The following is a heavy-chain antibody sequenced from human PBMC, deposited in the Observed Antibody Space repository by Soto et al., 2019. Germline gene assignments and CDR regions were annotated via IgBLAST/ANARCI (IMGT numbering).Heavy chain of an antibody. CDR2: VSGGGGTK. CDR3: AKDTRIRMGDLSFDAFDS. D-gene: IGHD3-16*01. J-gene: IGHJ4*02. CDR1: GFIFSTYG. Sequence: LRLSCAASGFIFSTYGMSWVRQAPGKGLTWVSGVSGGGGTKYYADSVKGRFTISRDNSKNTLYLQMNSLRAEDTAVYYCAKDTRIRMGDLSFDAFDSWGQGTLVTVSS. V-gene: IGHV3-23*01.